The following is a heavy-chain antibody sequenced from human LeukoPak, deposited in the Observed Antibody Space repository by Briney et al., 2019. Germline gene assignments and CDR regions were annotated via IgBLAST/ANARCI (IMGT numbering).Heavy chain of an antibody. V-gene: IGHV1-69*04. Sequence: SVKVSCKSSRGTFSSYAISWVRQATGQWLDGMGRIIPFLGIANYAQKFQGRVKITADKSTSTAYMELRSLRSEDTAVYYCARELGSSIYYYYGMDVWGQGTTVTVSS. D-gene: IGHD6-6*01. J-gene: IGHJ6*02. CDR1: RGTFSSYA. CDR3: ARELGSSIYYYYGMDV. CDR2: IIPFLGIA.